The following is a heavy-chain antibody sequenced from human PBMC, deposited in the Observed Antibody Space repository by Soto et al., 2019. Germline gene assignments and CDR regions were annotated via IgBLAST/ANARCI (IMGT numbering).Heavy chain of an antibody. D-gene: IGHD2-2*02. CDR1: GFTFRNYA. CDR3: ARGDCSAAGCYIHYYYGMDV. V-gene: IGHV3-23*01. J-gene: IGHJ6*02. Sequence: GGSLRLCCAAAGFTFRNYAMSWVRQAPGKGLEWVSAISRSGGTSYYADSVKGRFTISRDNAKNTLYLQMDNLRAEDTAVYYCARGDCSAAGCYIHYYYGMDVWGQGTTVTVSS. CDR2: ISRSGGTS.